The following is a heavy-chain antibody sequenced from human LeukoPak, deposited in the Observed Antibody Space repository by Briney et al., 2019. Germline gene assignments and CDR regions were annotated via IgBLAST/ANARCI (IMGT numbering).Heavy chain of an antibody. CDR3: ARGHFDSSGSSNPLDS. D-gene: IGHD3-22*01. Sequence: SETLSLTCTVSGASNSSYYWSWIRQPPGKGLEWIGYIHTSGNTNSSPSLKSRVTMSVDTSKNEFSLKLRSVAAADTALYYCARGHFDSSGSSNPLDSWGQGTFVTVSS. V-gene: IGHV4-4*09. J-gene: IGHJ4*02. CDR2: IHTSGNT. CDR1: GASNSSYY.